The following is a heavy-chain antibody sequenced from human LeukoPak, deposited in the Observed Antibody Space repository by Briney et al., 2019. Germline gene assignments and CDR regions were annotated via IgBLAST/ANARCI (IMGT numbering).Heavy chain of an antibody. D-gene: IGHD3-9*01. CDR3: AKGQLYYNIVAGAFDFDY. J-gene: IGHJ4*02. Sequence: GGSLTLPCAPCGFTLDEYAMLWLRQAPGKGLEWVSLINWDGGSTYYADSVKGRYTISKDNSKNSQSLQMNSLRGDDTALYYWAKGQLYYNIVAGAFDFDYWGQGTLSPSPQ. CDR2: INWDGGST. V-gene: IGHV3-43D*03. CDR1: GFTLDEYA.